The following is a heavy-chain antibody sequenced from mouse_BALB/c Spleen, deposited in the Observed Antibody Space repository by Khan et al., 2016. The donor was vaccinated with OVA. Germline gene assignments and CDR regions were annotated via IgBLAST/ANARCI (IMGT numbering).Heavy chain of an antibody. CDR2: INTHSGVP. CDR1: GYTFTTAG. Sequence: QIQLVQSGPELKKPGETVRISCKASGYTFTTAGMQWVQKMPGKGLKWIGWINTHSGVPKYAEDFKGRFAFSLEISVNTAYLQITNLKNEDTATYFWARGGAAYYRNDGGAMEYWGQGTSGTVSS. CDR3: ARGGAAYYRNDGGAMEY. V-gene: IGHV9-4*02. J-gene: IGHJ4*01. D-gene: IGHD2-14*01.